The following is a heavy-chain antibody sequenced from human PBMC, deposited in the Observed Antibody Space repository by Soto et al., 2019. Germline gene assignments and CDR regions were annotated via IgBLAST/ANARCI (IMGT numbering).Heavy chain of an antibody. CDR2: IIPIFGTA. J-gene: IGHJ4*02. D-gene: IGHD5-18*01. V-gene: IGHV1-69*13. CDR1: GGTFSSYA. CDR3: ARVGADTAMVEFDY. Sequence: GASVKVSCKASGGTFSSYAISWVRQAPGQGLEWMGGIIPIFGTANYAQKFQGRVTITADESTSTAYMELSSLRSEDTAVYYCARVGADTAMVEFDYWGQGTLVTVSS.